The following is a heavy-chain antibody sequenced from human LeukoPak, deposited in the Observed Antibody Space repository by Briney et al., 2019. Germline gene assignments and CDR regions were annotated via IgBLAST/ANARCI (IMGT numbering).Heavy chain of an antibody. Sequence: ASVKVSCKASGYTFTNYAVNWVRQAPGQGLEWMGWISGDNGNTNYAPKFQDRVTMTTDTSTTTAYMELRSLRSDDTAVYYCAGHGYKRRYFDYWGQGTLVTVSS. V-gene: IGHV1-18*01. J-gene: IGHJ4*02. CDR2: ISGDNGNT. CDR3: AGHGYKRRYFDY. CDR1: GYTFTNYA. D-gene: IGHD5-24*01.